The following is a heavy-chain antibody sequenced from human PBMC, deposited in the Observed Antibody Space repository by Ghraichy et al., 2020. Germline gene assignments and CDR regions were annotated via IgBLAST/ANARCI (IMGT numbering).Heavy chain of an antibody. CDR1: GFTFSDYA. D-gene: IGHD1-20*01. V-gene: IGHV3-30-3*01. Sequence: GGSLRLSCAASGFTFSDYALHWVRQAPGEGLEWLAVISDDGNTKYYADSVRGRFSISRDNSANTLFLQMDSLRAEDTALYYCARRRVTAKVHDAFNVWGQGTLVTVSS. CDR3: ARRRVTAKVHDAFNV. J-gene: IGHJ3*01. CDR2: ISDDGNTK.